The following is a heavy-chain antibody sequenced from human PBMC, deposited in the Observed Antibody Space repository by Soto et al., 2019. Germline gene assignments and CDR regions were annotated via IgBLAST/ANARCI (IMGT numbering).Heavy chain of an antibody. CDR3: ARELAAAGSFDY. CDR1: GFTFSRYE. CDR2: ISTSGSTI. V-gene: IGHV3-48*03. Sequence: GGSLRLSCAASGFTFSRYEMNWVRQAPGKGLEWISYISTSGSTIYYADSVKDRFTISRDNAKNSLYLQMNSLRAEDTAVYYCARELAAAGSFDYYGQETLVSVSS. J-gene: IGHJ4*02. D-gene: IGHD6-13*01.